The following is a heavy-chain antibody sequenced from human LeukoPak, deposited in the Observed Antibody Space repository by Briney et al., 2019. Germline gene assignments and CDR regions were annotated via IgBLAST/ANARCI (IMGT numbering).Heavy chain of an antibody. D-gene: IGHD3-16*02. CDR1: GFTFSSYA. J-gene: IGHJ4*02. CDR2: ISGSGFTT. V-gene: IGHV3-23*01. Sequence: GGSLRLSCAASGFTFSSYAMSWVRQAPGKGLEWVSGISGSGFTTHYADSVKGRFTISRGNSKNTLYVQMNSLRAEDTAVYYCAKSSNHYRPFDDWGQGTLVTVSS. CDR3: AKSSNHYRPFDD.